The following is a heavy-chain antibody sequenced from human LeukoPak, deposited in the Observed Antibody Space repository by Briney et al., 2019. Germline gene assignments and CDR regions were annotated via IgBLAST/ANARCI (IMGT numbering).Heavy chain of an antibody. V-gene: IGHV3-23*01. Sequence: GGSLRLSCAASGFTFSTYAMSWVRQAPGKGLEWVSTISGSGANTYYADSVRGRFTISRDNSKNSLYLQMNSLRAEDTAVYYCAYRGATTLDAFDIWGQGTMVTVSS. CDR2: ISGSGANT. CDR3: AYRGATTLDAFDI. D-gene: IGHD1-26*01. J-gene: IGHJ3*02. CDR1: GFTFSTYA.